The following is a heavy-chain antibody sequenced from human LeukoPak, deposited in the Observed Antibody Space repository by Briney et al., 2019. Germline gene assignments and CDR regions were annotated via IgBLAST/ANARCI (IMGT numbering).Heavy chain of an antibody. D-gene: IGHD4-11*01. Sequence: PGGSLRLSCAASGFTFSSYAMSWVRQAPGKGLEWVSAISGSGGSTYYADSVKGRFTISRDNSKNTLYLQMNSLRAEDTAVYYCAKGDYSNSYYYMDVWGKGTTVTVSS. CDR1: GFTFSSYA. CDR3: AKGDYSNSYYYMDV. V-gene: IGHV3-23*01. J-gene: IGHJ6*03. CDR2: ISGSGGST.